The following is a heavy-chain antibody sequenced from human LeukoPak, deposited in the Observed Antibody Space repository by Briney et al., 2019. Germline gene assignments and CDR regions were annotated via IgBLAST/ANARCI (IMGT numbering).Heavy chain of an antibody. CDR2: ISYDGSNK. V-gene: IGHV3-30*04. CDR3: ARERGGIAVPPGKY. J-gene: IGHJ4*02. Sequence: GGSLRLSCAASGFTFSSYAMHWVRQAPGKGLEWVAVISYDGSNKYYADSVKGRFTISRDNSKNTLYLQMNSLRAEDTALYYCARERGGIAVPPGKYWGQGTLVTVSS. D-gene: IGHD6-19*01. CDR1: GFTFSSYA.